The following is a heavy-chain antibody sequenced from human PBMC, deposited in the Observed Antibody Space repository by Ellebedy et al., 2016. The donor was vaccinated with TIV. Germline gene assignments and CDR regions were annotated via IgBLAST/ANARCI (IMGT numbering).Heavy chain of an antibody. CDR3: ARDRDSGLLWFGTYGMDV. J-gene: IGHJ6*02. CDR2: IIPIFGTA. Sequence: SVKVSXKASGGTFSSYAISWVRQAPGQGLEWMGGIIPIFGTANYAQKFQGRVTITADKSTSTAYMELSSLRSEDTAVYYCARDRDSGLLWFGTYGMDVWGQGTTVTVSS. V-gene: IGHV1-69*06. D-gene: IGHD3-10*01. CDR1: GGTFSSYA.